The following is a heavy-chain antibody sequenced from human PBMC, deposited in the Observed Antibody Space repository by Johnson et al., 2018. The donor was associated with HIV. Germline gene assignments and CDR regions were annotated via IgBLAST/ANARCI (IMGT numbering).Heavy chain of an antibody. CDR2: MSGRSL. D-gene: IGHD4-23*01. J-gene: IGHJ3*02. Sequence: VQLVDSGLGVVRPGRSLRLSCAASGFTFSSSAMNWVRQAPGKGLEWVSSMSGRSLYYATSVKVRLTHSRDNSNTTLYLQMNSLKVEDTAVYYCAKSPGKDYGGNSGAFDIWGQGTMVTVSS. CDR3: AKSPGKDYGGNSGAFDI. CDR1: GFTFSSSA. V-gene: IGHV3-23*04.